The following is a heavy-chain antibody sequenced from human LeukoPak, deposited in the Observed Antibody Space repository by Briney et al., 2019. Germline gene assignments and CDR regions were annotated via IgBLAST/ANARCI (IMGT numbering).Heavy chain of an antibody. Sequence: ASVKVSCKASGYTFTTLDINWVRQATGQGLEWMGWINPNSGNTGSTQKFQGRVTITWNTSISTAYMELSSLRSEDTAVYYCARVAGGYYYMDVWGKGTTVTVSS. CDR1: GYTFTTLD. V-gene: IGHV1-8*03. CDR2: INPNSGNT. J-gene: IGHJ6*03. CDR3: ARVAGGYYYMDV.